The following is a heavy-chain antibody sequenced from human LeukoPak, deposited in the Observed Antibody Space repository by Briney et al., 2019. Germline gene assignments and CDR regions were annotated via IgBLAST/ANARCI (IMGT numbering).Heavy chain of an antibody. CDR3: ARDIRYSSSWSSAIDY. Sequence: PGGSLRLSCAASGFTFSSYGMHWVRQAPGKGLEWVAVIWYDGSNKYYADSVKGRFTISRDNSKNTLYLQMNSLRAKDTAVYYCARDIRYSSSWSSAIDYWGQGTLVTVSS. J-gene: IGHJ4*02. V-gene: IGHV3-33*01. D-gene: IGHD6-13*01. CDR1: GFTFSSYG. CDR2: IWYDGSNK.